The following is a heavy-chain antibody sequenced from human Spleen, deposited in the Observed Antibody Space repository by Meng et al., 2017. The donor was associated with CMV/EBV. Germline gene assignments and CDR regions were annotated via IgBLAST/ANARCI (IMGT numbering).Heavy chain of an antibody. Sequence: GESLKISCAASGFTFSSYAMRWVRQAPGKGLEWVSAISGSGGSTYYADSVKGRFTISRDNSKNTLYLQMNSLRAEDTAVYYCAKTNWNYPSLDYWGQGTLVTVSS. CDR1: GFTFSSYA. CDR2: ISGSGGST. CDR3: AKTNWNYPSLDY. D-gene: IGHD1-7*01. J-gene: IGHJ4*02. V-gene: IGHV3-23*01.